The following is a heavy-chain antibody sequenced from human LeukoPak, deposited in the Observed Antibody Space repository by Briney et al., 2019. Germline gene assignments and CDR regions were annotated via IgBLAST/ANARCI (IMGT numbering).Heavy chain of an antibody. D-gene: IGHD2-21*01. J-gene: IGHJ4*02. CDR2: ISAYNGNT. CDR1: GYTFTSFG. V-gene: IGHV1-18*01. Sequence: ASVKVSCKASGYTFTSFGISWVRQAPGQGLEWMGWISAYNGNTNYAQKLQGRVTMTRDASTSTVYMEMSSLRSEDTAVYYCARDHGGGGLRGFDYWGQGTLVTVSS. CDR3: ARDHGGGGLRGFDY.